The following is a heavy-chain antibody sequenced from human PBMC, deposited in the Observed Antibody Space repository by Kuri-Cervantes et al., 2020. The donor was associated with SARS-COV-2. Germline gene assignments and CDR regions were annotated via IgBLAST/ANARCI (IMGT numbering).Heavy chain of an antibody. CDR3: AAGLLWFGHWGYGMDV. CDR1: GYTFTSCG. Sequence: ASVKVTCKASGYTFTSCGCSWVRQAPGQGREGRGWNSAYNGNTNYAQKLQGRVTITTDTSTSTAYMELRSLRSDDTAVYYCAAGLLWFGHWGYGMDVWGQGTTVTVSS. V-gene: IGHV1-18*04. CDR2: NSAYNGNT. D-gene: IGHD3-10*01. J-gene: IGHJ6*02.